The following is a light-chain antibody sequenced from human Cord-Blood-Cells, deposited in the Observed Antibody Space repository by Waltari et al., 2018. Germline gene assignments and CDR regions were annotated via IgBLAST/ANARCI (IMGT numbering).Light chain of an antibody. CDR1: SSDVGSYNL. CDR2: EGS. J-gene: IGLJ1*01. Sequence: QSALTQPASVSASPGHALTISCTGTSSDVGSYNLVSWYQQHPGKAPKLMIYEGSKRPSGVSNRFSGSKSGNTASLTISGLQAEDEADYYCCSYAGSSTYVFGTGTKVTVL. CDR3: CSYAGSSTYV. V-gene: IGLV2-23*01.